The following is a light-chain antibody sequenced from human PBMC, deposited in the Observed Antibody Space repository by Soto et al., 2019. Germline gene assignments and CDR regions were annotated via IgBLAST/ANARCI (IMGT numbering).Light chain of an antibody. V-gene: IGLV2-8*01. Sequence: QCLLTQPPSASGSPGQSFTISCTGTISDVGGYDYVSWYQQHPGKAPKLMIYEVTIRPSGVSDRFSGSKSGNTASLTVSGLQAEDEADYYCSSYTGGNPSYVFGTGTKVTVL. CDR1: ISDVGGYDY. CDR3: SSYTGGNPSYV. J-gene: IGLJ1*01. CDR2: EVT.